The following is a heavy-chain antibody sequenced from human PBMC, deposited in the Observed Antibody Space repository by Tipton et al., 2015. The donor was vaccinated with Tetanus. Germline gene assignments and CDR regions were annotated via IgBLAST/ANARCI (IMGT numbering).Heavy chain of an antibody. D-gene: IGHD3-22*01. J-gene: IGHJ4*02. CDR2: INPNSGGT. Sequence: SGAEVKKPGASVKVSCKASGYTFTGYYMHWVRQAPGQGLEWMGWINPNSGGTNYAQKFQGRVTMTRDTSISTGYMELSRLRSDDTAVYYCARDIGNYYDSSVLDYWGQGTLVTVSS. V-gene: IGHV1-2*02. CDR3: ARDIGNYYDSSVLDY. CDR1: GYTFTGYY.